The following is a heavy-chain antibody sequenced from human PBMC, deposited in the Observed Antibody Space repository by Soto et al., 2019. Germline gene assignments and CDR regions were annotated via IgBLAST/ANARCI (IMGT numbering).Heavy chain of an antibody. CDR1: GGSISSYY. D-gene: IGHD6-13*01. V-gene: IGHV4-59*01. CDR2: IYYSGST. J-gene: IGHJ4*02. CDR3: ARAYSSSWYYFDY. Sequence: QVQLQESGPGLVKPSETLSLTCTVSGGSISSYYCSWIRQPPGKGLEWIGYIYYSGSTNYNPSLKSRVTISVDTSKNPFSLKLSSVTAADTDVYYCARAYSSSWYYFDYWGQGTLVTVSS.